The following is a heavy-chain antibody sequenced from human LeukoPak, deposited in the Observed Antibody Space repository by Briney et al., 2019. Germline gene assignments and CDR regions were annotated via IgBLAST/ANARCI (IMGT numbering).Heavy chain of an antibody. CDR2: ISAYNGNT. CDR3: ARDKDLYYYDSYYYYMVV. V-gene: IGHV1-18*01. J-gene: IGHJ6*03. Sequence: ASVKVSCKASGYTFTSYGISWVRQAPGQGLEWMGWISAYNGNTNYAQKLQGRVTMTTDTSTSTAYMELRSLRSDDTAVYYWARDKDLYYYDSYYYYMVVWGKGTTVTVAS. D-gene: IGHD3-22*01. CDR1: GYTFTSYG.